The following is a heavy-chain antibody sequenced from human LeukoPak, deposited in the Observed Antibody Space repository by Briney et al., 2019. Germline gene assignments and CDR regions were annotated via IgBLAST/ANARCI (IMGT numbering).Heavy chain of an antibody. CDR2: ISHSGST. CDR3: ARGGSRIVVVVAARKPHYFDY. V-gene: IGHV4-34*01. Sequence: SATLSLTCAVYGGSFSGYYWSWIRQRPGKGLEWIGEISHSGSTNYNPSLKSRVTISVDTSKNQFSLKLSTVTAADTAVYYCARGGSRIVVVVAARKPHYFDYWGQGTLVTVSS. D-gene: IGHD2-15*01. J-gene: IGHJ4*02. CDR1: GGSFSGYY.